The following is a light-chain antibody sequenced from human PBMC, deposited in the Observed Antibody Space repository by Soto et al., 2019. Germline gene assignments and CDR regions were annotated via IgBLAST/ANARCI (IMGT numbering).Light chain of an antibody. CDR3: QQYNNWWT. CDR1: QSVSSS. Sequence: EIEMTQSPDTLSVSPGERATLSCRASQSVSSSLAWYQQKPGQTPRLLIYGASTRANGIPARFSGSGSGTEFTLTISSLQSEDSTVYYCQQYNNWWTFGQGTKVEIK. J-gene: IGKJ1*01. CDR2: GAS. V-gene: IGKV3-15*01.